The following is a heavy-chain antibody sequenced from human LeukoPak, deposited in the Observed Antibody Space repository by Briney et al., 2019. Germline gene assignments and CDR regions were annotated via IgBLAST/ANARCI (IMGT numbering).Heavy chain of an antibody. CDR3: ARGASYCSGGSCSDF. D-gene: IGHD2-15*01. V-gene: IGHV3-11*06. Sequence: GGSLRLSCAASGFTFSDSNMNWIRQAPGKGLEWVSYISGSKTYTNYADSVKGRFTISRDNAKNSLYPQMNSLRVEDTAVYYCARGASYCSGGSCSDFWGQGTLVTVSS. CDR1: GFTFSDSN. J-gene: IGHJ4*02. CDR2: ISGSKTYT.